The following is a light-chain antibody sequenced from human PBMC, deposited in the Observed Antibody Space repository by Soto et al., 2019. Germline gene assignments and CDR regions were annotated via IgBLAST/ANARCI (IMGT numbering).Light chain of an antibody. CDR2: EGS. J-gene: IGLJ3*02. Sequence: QSVLTQPASVSGSPGQSITISCTGTSSDVGSYNLVSWYQQHPGKAPKLMIYEGSKRPSGVSNRFSGSKSGNTASLTISGRQAEDEADDYCCSYAGSSTWVFGGGTKLTVL. CDR1: SSDVGSYNL. CDR3: CSYAGSSTWV. V-gene: IGLV2-23*01.